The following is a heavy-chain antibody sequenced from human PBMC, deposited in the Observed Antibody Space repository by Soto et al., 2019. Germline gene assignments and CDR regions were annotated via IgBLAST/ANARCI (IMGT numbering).Heavy chain of an antibody. Sequence: EVQLVESGGGLVKPGGSLRLSCAASGFTFSSYSMNWVRQAPGKGLEWVSSISSSSSYIYYADSVKGRFTISRDNAKNSLYLQMNSLRAEDTAVYYCARLLAAGNYYYYGMDVWGQGTTVTVSS. J-gene: IGHJ6*02. CDR3: ARLLAAGNYYYYGMDV. CDR1: GFTFSSYS. CDR2: ISSSSSYI. V-gene: IGHV3-21*01. D-gene: IGHD6-13*01.